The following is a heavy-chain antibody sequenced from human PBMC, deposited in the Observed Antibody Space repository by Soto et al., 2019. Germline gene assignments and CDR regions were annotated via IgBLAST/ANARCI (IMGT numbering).Heavy chain of an antibody. CDR3: ARNPDRSPSSYYYDSETFDY. Sequence: QVPLVQSGAEVKKPGASVKVSCKASGYTFTSYGISWVRQAPGQGLEWMGWISAYNGNTNYAQKLQGRVTMTTDTSTSTAYMELRSLRSDDTAVYYCARNPDRSPSSYYYDSETFDYWGQGTLVTVSS. CDR2: ISAYNGNT. V-gene: IGHV1-18*01. J-gene: IGHJ4*02. D-gene: IGHD3-22*01. CDR1: GYTFTSYG.